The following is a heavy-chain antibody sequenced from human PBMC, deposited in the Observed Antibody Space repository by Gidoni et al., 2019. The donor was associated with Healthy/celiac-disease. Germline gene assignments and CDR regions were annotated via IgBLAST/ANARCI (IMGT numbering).Heavy chain of an antibody. CDR3: ASFGSWGTSLSPARVQNSSSWYYFDY. CDR2: IYYSGST. V-gene: IGHV4-31*03. J-gene: IGHJ4*02. Sequence: QVQLQESGPGLVKPSQTLSLTCTVSGGSISSGGYSWSCTRQHPGTGLEWIGYIYYSGSTYYNPSLKSRVTISVDTSKNQFSLKLSSVTAADTAVYYCASFGSWGTSLSPARVQNSSSWYYFDYWVQGTLVTVSS. D-gene: IGHD6-13*01. CDR1: GGSISSGGYS.